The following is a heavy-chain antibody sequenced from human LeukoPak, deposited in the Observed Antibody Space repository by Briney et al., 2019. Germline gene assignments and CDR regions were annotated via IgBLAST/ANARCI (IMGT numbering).Heavy chain of an antibody. D-gene: IGHD3-9*01. Sequence: SETLSLTCAVSGGSISSSNWWSWVRQPPGKGLEWIGEIYHSGSTNYNPSLKSRVTISVDKSKNQFSLKLSSVTAADTAVYYCARARWGLRYFVWLLGHYYGMDVWGQGTTVTVSS. J-gene: IGHJ6*02. CDR3: ARARWGLRYFVWLLGHYYGMDV. CDR1: GGSISSSNW. CDR2: IYHSGST. V-gene: IGHV4-4*02.